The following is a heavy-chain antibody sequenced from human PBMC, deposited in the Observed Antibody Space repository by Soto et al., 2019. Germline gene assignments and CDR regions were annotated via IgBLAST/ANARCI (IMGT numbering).Heavy chain of an antibody. CDR1: GGTFSSYA. V-gene: IGHV1-69*13. CDR2: IIPIFGTA. D-gene: IGHD6-13*01. J-gene: IGHJ6*02. Sequence: ASVKVSCKASGGTFSSYAISWVRQAPGQGLEWMGGIIPIFGTANYAQKFQGRVTITADESTSTAYMELSSLRSEDTAVYYCARGRISAAGTGYYYYGMDGWGQGNTVTFSS. CDR3: ARGRISAAGTGYYYYGMDG.